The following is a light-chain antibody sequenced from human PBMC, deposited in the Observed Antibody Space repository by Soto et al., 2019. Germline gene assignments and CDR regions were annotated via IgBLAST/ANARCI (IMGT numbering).Light chain of an antibody. J-gene: IGKJ1*01. CDR2: GAS. CDR1: QGIGNA. Sequence: AIQMTQSPSSLSASVGDRLTIYCRASQGIGNALGWYQQKQGKXPKXXIYGASNLQSGVPPRFSGSGSGTDLTLAISSLQPEDAATYDGLQDINYPRTFGQGTKVDIK. V-gene: IGKV1-6*01. CDR3: LQDINYPRT.